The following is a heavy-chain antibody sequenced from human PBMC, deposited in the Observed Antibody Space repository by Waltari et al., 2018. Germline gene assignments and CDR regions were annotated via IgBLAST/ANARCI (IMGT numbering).Heavy chain of an antibody. CDR1: GFTFSSYD. J-gene: IGHJ6*03. CDR2: IRYDGSNK. V-gene: IGHV3-30*02. D-gene: IGHD5-12*01. Sequence: QVQLVESGGGVVQPGGSLRLSCAASGFTFSSYDMHWVRQAPGKGLEWVAFIRYDGSNKYYADSVKGRFTISRDNSKNTLYLQMNSLRAEDTAVYYCAKPIVATTLGYYYYYMDVWGKGTTVTVSS. CDR3: AKPIVATTLGYYYYYMDV.